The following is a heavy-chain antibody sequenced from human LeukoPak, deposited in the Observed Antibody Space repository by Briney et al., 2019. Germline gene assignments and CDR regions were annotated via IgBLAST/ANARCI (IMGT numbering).Heavy chain of an antibody. CDR3: ARASLTDMSPLDV. CDR2: ISTSSNYI. Sequence: PGGSLRLSCAASGFTFSSYNMNWVRHAPGKGLEWVSSISTSSNYIYYADSVKGRFTISRDNAKNSLYLQMNSLRAEDTAVYYCARASLTDMSPLDVWGKGTTVTVSS. J-gene: IGHJ6*04. CDR1: GFTFSSYN. V-gene: IGHV3-21*01. D-gene: IGHD4/OR15-4a*01.